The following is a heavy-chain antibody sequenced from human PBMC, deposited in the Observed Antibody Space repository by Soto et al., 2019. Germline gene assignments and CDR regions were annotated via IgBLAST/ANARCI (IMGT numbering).Heavy chain of an antibody. D-gene: IGHD3-16*01. CDR3: AKDRRAGGNSAFYFDF. CDR1: GFKFSNYA. Sequence: GGSLRLSFAASGFKFSNYAMSWVRQAPGKGPEWVSLISATGGGTYYADSVKGRFTISRDNSHNTLYLQVHSLTAEDTAVYYCAKDRRAGGNSAFYFDFWGQGAQVTVS. J-gene: IGHJ4*02. CDR2: ISATGGGT. V-gene: IGHV3-23*01.